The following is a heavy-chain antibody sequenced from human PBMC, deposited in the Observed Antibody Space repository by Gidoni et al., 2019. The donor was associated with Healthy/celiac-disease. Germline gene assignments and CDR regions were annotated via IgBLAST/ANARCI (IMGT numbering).Heavy chain of an antibody. CDR3: ARQERYCSSTSCYNWFDP. J-gene: IGHJ5*02. D-gene: IGHD2-2*01. CDR1: GGSISSSSYY. V-gene: IGHV4-39*01. Sequence: QLPLQESGPGLVKPSETLSLTCTVSGGSISSSSYYWGWIRQPPGKGLEWIGSIYYSGSTYYNPSLKSRVTISVDTSKNQFSLKLSSVTAADTAVYYCARQERYCSSTSCYNWFDPWGQGTLVTVSS. CDR2: IYYSGST.